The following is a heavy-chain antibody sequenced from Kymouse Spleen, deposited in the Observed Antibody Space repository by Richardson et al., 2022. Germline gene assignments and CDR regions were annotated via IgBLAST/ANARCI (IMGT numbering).Heavy chain of an antibody. CDR1: GFTFSSYW. CDR3: ARDGNNWKDGMDV. J-gene: IGHJ6*02. Sequence: EVQLVESGGGLVQPGGSLRLSCAASGFTFSSYWMSWVRQAPGKGLEWVANIKQDGSEKYYVDSVKGRFTISRDNAKNSLYLQMNSLRAEDTAVYYCARDGNNWKDGMDVWGQGTTVTVSS. V-gene: IGHV3-7*01. CDR2: IKQDGSEK. D-gene: IGHD1-20*01,IGHD1-7*01.